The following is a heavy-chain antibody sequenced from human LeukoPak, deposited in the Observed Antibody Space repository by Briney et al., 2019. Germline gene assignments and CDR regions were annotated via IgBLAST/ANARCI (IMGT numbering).Heavy chain of an antibody. Sequence: GASVKVSCKASGYTLTGYYMHWVRQAPGQGLEWMGWINPNSGGTNYAQKFQGRVAMTSGTSIGTAYMEVSMWRSDDTAVYYCARAAGQWLVPLVYWGQGTLVAVSS. V-gene: IGHV1-2*02. CDR1: GYTLTGYY. CDR3: ARAAGQWLVPLVY. D-gene: IGHD6-19*01. CDR2: INPNSGGT. J-gene: IGHJ4*02.